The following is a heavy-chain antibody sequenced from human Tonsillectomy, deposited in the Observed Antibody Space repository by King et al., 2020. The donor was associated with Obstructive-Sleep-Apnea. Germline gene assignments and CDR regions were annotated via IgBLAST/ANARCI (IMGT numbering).Heavy chain of an antibody. J-gene: IGHJ6*02. V-gene: IGHV4-4*02. CDR3: ARVTWRPYYYGLDV. D-gene: IGHD5-24*01. CDR1: GGSISTTNW. CDR2: IYHSGNT. Sequence: HVQLQESGPGLVKPSGTLSLTCAVSGGSISTTNWWHWVRQPPGKGLEWIGEIYHSGNTNYNPSLKSRVTISVDKSKNQFSLKLNSVTAADTAVYYCARVTWRPYYYGLDVWGQGTTVTVS.